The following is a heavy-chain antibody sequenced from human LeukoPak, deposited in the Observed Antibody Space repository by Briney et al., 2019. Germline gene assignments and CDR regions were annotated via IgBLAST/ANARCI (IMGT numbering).Heavy chain of an antibody. V-gene: IGHV3-30*18. CDR2: SSQDGSHT. Sequence: GGSLRLSCGASGLTVKSYDMHWVRQAPGKGLEWLASSSQDGSHTWYAESVMGRFTISRDNSENTVHLQMNSLGDEDTAVYYCAKESNAFDVWGQGTMVTVSS. CDR3: AKESNAFDV. CDR1: GLTVKSYD. J-gene: IGHJ3*01.